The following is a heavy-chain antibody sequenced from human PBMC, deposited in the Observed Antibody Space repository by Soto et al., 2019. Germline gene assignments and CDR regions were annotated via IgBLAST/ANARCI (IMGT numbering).Heavy chain of an antibody. J-gene: IGHJ4*02. CDR1: GYTFTNFG. CDR3: ARGSRYYDSSGYYSTFDY. V-gene: IGHV1-3*01. D-gene: IGHD3-22*01. Sequence: ASVKVSCKASGYTFTNFGISWVRQAPGQRLEWMGWINGGNGNTKYSQKFQGRVTITRDTSASTAYMELSSLRSEDTAVYYFARGSRYYDSSGYYSTFDYWGQGTLVTVSS. CDR2: INGGNGNT.